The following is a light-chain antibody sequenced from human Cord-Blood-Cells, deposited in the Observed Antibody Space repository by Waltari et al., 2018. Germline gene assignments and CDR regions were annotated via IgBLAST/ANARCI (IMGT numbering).Light chain of an antibody. V-gene: IGLV2-14*03. CDR3: SSYTSSSTWV. J-gene: IGLJ3*02. CDR2: DVS. Sequence: QSALTQPASVSGSPGQSITISCTGTSSDVGGYNYVPWYQQHPGKAPKLMIYDVSNRPPGVSNRFSGSKSGNTASLTISGLQAEDEADYYCSSYTSSSTWVFGGGTKLTVL. CDR1: SSDVGGYNY.